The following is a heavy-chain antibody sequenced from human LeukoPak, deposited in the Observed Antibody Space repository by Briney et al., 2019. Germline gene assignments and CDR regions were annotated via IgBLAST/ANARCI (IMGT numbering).Heavy chain of an antibody. CDR1: GHTFTSYY. V-gene: IGHV1-46*01. D-gene: IGHD3-9*01. Sequence: ASVKVSCKASGHTFTSYYMHWVRQAPGQGLEWMGIINPSGGSTSYAQKFQGRVTMTRDTSTSTVYMELSSLRSEDTAVYYCARDPDYDTLSDAFDIWGQGTMVTVSS. CDR2: INPSGGST. CDR3: ARDPDYDTLSDAFDI. J-gene: IGHJ3*02.